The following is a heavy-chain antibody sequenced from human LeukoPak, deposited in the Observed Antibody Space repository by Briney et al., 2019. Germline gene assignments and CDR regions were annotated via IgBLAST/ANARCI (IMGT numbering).Heavy chain of an antibody. V-gene: IGHV3-48*03. CDR1: GFIFSSYE. Sequence: GGSLRLSCAASGFIFSSYEMNWVRQAPGKGLEWVSYISSSGTIIYDADSVKGRFTISRDNAKNSLYLRMNSLSAEDTAVYYCARGARVRHSSSSDYYDYSGMDVWGQGTTVTVSS. J-gene: IGHJ6*02. D-gene: IGHD6-13*01. CDR2: ISSSGTII. CDR3: ARGARVRHSSSSDYYDYSGMDV.